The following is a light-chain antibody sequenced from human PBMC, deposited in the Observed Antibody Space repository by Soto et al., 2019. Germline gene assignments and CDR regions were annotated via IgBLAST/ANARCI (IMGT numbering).Light chain of an antibody. CDR2: AAS. CDR1: QSINSH. J-gene: IGKJ5*01. V-gene: IGKV1-39*01. CDR3: QQSYSAIT. Sequence: DIQMTQSPSSLSASVGDRVTITCRASQSINSHLNWYQKKPGKAPNLLIYAASTLHSGVPSRFSGSGSGTDFALTISSLQPEDSADYYCQQSYSAITFGQGTRLDIK.